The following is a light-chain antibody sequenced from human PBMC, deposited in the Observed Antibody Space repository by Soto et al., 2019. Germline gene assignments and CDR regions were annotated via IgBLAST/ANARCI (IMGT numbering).Light chain of an antibody. Sequence: QSVLTQPPSVSGAPGQRVTISCTGSSSNIGAGYDVHWYQQLPGTAPKLLIYGNSNRPSGVPDRFSGSKSGTSASLAITGLQAEDEADYYCQSYDSSLSVHVLFGGGTKLTVL. CDR1: SSNIGAGYD. J-gene: IGLJ2*01. V-gene: IGLV1-40*01. CDR2: GNS. CDR3: QSYDSSLSVHVL.